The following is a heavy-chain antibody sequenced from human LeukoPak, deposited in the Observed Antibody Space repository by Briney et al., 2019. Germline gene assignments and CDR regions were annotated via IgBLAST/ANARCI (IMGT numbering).Heavy chain of an antibody. D-gene: IGHD2-15*01. CDR3: ARDYVVVVVADNVYYYYYGMDV. CDR1: GFTFSSYG. J-gene: IGHJ6*02. CDR2: IRYDGSNK. V-gene: IGHV3-33*01. Sequence: GRSLRLSCAASGFTFSSYGMHWVRQAPGKGLEWVAVIRYDGSNKYYADSVKGRFTISRDNSKNTLYLQMNSLRAEDKAVYYCARDYVVVVVADNVYYYYYGMDVWGQGTTVTVSS.